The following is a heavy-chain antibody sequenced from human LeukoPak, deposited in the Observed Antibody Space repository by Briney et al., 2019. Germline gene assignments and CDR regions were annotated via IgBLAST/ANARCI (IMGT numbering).Heavy chain of an antibody. Sequence: GGSLRLSCAASGFNFSSYAMSWVRQDPGKGLEWVSPISGSGGSTYYADSVKGRFTISRDNSKNTLYLQMNSLRAEDTAVYYCAKDPRYGGPKYFDYWGQGTLVTVSS. J-gene: IGHJ4*02. CDR3: AKDPRYGGPKYFDY. D-gene: IGHD4-23*01. V-gene: IGHV3-23*01. CDR2: ISGSGGST. CDR1: GFNFSSYA.